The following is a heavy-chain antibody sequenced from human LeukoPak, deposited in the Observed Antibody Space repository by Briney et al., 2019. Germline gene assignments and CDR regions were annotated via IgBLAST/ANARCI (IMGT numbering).Heavy chain of an antibody. CDR1: GFTFSIHG. V-gene: IGHV3-23*01. D-gene: IGHD2-21*02. CDR3: AKDSGWGLTGEYDS. CDR2: ITGSGDTT. Sequence: GGSLRLSCVASGFTFSIHGMSWVRPAPGKGLGWVSSITGSGDTTYYADSLKGRFTISRDNSKSILYLQMNSLRAKETAVYYCAKDSGWGLTGEYDSWGQGTLVTVSS. J-gene: IGHJ4*02.